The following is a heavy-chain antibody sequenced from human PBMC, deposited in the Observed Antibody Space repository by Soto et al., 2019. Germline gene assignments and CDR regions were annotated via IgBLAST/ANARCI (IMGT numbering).Heavy chain of an antibody. V-gene: IGHV3-30-3*01. CDR3: ARERWELLLKKRDYYFDY. CDR2: ISYDGSNK. J-gene: IGHJ4*02. CDR1: GFTFSSYA. D-gene: IGHD1-26*01. Sequence: PGGSLRLSCAASGFTFSSYAMHWVRQAPGKGLEWVAVISYDGSNKYYADSVKGRFTISRDNSKNTLYLQMNSLRAEDTAVYYCARERWELLLKKRDYYFDYWGQGTLVTVSS.